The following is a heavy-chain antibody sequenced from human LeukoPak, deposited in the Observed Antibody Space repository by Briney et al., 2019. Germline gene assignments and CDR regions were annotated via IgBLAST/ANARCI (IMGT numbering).Heavy chain of an antibody. V-gene: IGHV3-74*01. CDR3: ARDINWALGNP. CDR1: GFILSSYW. Sequence: GGSLRLSCAASGFILSSYWMHWVRQAPGKGLVWVSRITSDGSSTIYADSVEGRFTSSRDNAKNTLYLQMNSLRVEDTAVYYCARDINWALGNPWGQGTLVIVSS. J-gene: IGHJ5*02. D-gene: IGHD1-1*01. CDR2: ITSDGSST.